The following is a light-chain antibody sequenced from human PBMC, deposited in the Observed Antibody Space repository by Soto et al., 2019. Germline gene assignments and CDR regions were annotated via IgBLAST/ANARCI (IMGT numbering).Light chain of an antibody. J-gene: IGKJ4*01. CDR2: GAS. Sequence: EIVMTQSPATLSVSPGDGATLSCRASQSVDSNLAWYQQKPGQAPRLLIYGASTRATGIPARFSGSGSGTEFTLTISSLQSEDFAVYSCQQYNNWPPLTFGGGTKVDIK. CDR3: QQYNNWPPLT. CDR1: QSVDSN. V-gene: IGKV3-15*01.